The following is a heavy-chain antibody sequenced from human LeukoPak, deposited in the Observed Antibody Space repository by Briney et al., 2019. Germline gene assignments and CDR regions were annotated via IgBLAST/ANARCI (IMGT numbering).Heavy chain of an antibody. CDR1: GVSIGSSNPC. J-gene: IGHJ4*02. Sequence: PSETLSLTCTVSGVSIGSSNPCWGWIRQPPGKGLGWIGSIYYSGNTYYNASLKSQVSISIDTSKNQFSLRLTSVNAADTAVSYCARQTGSGLFILPGGQGTLVTVSS. D-gene: IGHD3/OR15-3a*01. V-gene: IGHV4-39*01. CDR2: IYYSGNT. CDR3: ARQTGSGLFILP.